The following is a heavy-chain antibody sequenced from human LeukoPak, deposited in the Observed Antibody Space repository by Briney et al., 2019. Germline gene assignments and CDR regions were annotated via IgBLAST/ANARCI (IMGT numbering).Heavy chain of an antibody. CDR1: GFTFGDYA. CDR2: IRSKAYGGTT. CDR3: TSLGITMVRGVIIQGSA. Sequence: GGSLRLSCTASGFTFGDYAMSWFRQAPGKGLEWVGFIRSKAYGGTTEYAASVKGRFTISRDDSKSIAYLQMNSLKTEDTAVYYCTSLGITMVRGVIIQGSAWGQGTLVTVSS. J-gene: IGHJ4*02. V-gene: IGHV3-49*03. D-gene: IGHD3-10*01.